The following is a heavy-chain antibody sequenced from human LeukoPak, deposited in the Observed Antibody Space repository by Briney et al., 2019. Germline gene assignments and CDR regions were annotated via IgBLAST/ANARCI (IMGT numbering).Heavy chain of an antibody. CDR1: GGTFSSYA. CDR3: ARVGYSYGYGGDYVDY. CDR2: IIPIFGTA. V-gene: IGHV1-69*05. D-gene: IGHD5-18*01. Sequence: GASVKVSCKASGGTFSSYAISWVRQVPGQGLEWMGGIIPIFGTANYAQKFQGRVTITTDESTSTAYMELSSLRSEDTAVYYCARVGYSYGYGGDYVDYWGQGTLVTVSS. J-gene: IGHJ4*02.